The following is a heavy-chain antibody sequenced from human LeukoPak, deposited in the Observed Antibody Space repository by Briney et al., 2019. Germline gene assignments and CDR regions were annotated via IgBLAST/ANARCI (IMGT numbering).Heavy chain of an antibody. D-gene: IGHD3-22*01. CDR3: ATWIPIAMIVVVINAFDI. V-gene: IGHV1-18*01. CDR2: ISAYNGNT. Sequence: ASVKVSCKASGGTFGSYAISWVRQAPGQGLEWMGWISAYNGNTNYAQKLQGRVTMTEDTSTDTAYMELSSLRSEDTAVYYCATWIPIAMIVVVINAFDIWGQGTMVTVSS. J-gene: IGHJ3*02. CDR1: GGTFGSYA.